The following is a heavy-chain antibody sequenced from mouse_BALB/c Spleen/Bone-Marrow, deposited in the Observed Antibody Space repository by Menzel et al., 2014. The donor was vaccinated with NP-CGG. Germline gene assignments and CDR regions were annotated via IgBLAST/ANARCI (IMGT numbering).Heavy chain of an antibody. D-gene: IGHD2-14*01. V-gene: IGHV1S127*01. CDR2: IDPSDSYT. CDR1: GYTFTSYW. CDR3: TRGEVQAIDY. Sequence: QVQLQQPGAELVKPGASVKMSCKASGYTFTSYWMHWVKQRPGQGLEWIGVIDPSDSYTSYNQKFKGKATVTVDTSSSTAYIQLISLTSEDSAVCYCTRGEVQAIDYWGQGTSVTVSS. J-gene: IGHJ4*01.